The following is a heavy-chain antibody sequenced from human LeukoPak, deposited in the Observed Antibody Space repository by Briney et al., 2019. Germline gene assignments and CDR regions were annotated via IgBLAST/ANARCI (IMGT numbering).Heavy chain of an antibody. D-gene: IGHD6-13*01. CDR2: INAGNGNT. J-gene: IGHJ4*02. CDR3: ARCPLLWAAAGTRGEYYFDY. CDR1: GYTFTSYA. V-gene: IGHV1-3*03. Sequence: GASVKVSCKASGYTFTSYAMHWVRQAPGQRLEWMGWINAGNGNTKYSQEFQGRVTITRDTSASTAYMELSSLRSEDMAVYYCARCPLLWAAAGTRGEYYFDYWGQGTLVTVSS.